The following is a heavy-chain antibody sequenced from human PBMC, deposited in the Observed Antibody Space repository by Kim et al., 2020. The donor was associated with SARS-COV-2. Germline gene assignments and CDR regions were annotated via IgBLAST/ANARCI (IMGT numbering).Heavy chain of an antibody. CDR1: GGTFSSYA. CDR3: ASIGTHSSGWELPSRD. V-gene: IGHV1-69*04. J-gene: IGHJ4*02. Sequence: SVKVSCKASGGTFSSYAISWVRQAPGQGLEWMGRIIPILGIANYAQKFQGRVTITADKSTSTAYMELSSLRSEDTAVYYCASIGTHSSGWELPSRDWGQGTLVTVSS. CDR2: IIPILGIA. D-gene: IGHD6-19*01.